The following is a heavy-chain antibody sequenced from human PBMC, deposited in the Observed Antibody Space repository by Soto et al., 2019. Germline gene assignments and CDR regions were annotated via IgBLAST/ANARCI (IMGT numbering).Heavy chain of an antibody. V-gene: IGHV3-23*01. Sequence: EVQLLESGGGLVQPGGSLRLSYAASGFTFSSYAMSWVRQAPGKGLEWVSAISGSGGSTYYADSVKGRFTISRDNSKNTLYLQMNSLRAEDTAVYYCAKDANEPRWLQLGSLYWGQGTLVTVSS. J-gene: IGHJ4*02. D-gene: IGHD5-12*01. CDR2: ISGSGGST. CDR3: AKDANEPRWLQLGSLY. CDR1: GFTFSSYA.